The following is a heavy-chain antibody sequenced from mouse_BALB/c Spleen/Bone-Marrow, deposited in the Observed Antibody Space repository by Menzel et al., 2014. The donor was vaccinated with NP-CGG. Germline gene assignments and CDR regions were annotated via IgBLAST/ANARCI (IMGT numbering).Heavy chain of an antibody. Sequence: QVQLQQSGAELMKPGASVKISCKATGYTFSSYWIEWVKQRLGHGLEWIGEILPGSDSTNYNGNFKGKATFTADTSSNTAYMQLNSLTSGDSADYFCAKDSSDYLAWFAYWGQGTLVTVSA. D-gene: IGHD3-2*01. V-gene: IGHV1-9*01. CDR2: ILPGSDST. J-gene: IGHJ3*01. CDR3: AKDSSDYLAWFAY. CDR1: GYTFSSYW.